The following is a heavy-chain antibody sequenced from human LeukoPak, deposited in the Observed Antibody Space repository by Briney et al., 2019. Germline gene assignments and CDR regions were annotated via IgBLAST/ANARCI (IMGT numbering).Heavy chain of an antibody. CDR3: ARVSGYSSGWVY. J-gene: IGHJ4*02. Sequence: SETLSLTCAVYGGSFSGYYWSWIRTPPGKGLEWIGEINHSGSTNYNPSLKSRVTISVDTSKNQFSLKLSSVTAADTAVYYCARVSGYSSGWVYWGQGTLVTVSS. V-gene: IGHV4-34*01. CDR1: GGSFSGYY. CDR2: INHSGST. D-gene: IGHD6-19*01.